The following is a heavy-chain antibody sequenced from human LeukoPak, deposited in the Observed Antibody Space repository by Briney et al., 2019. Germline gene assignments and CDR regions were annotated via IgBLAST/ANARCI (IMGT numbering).Heavy chain of an antibody. Sequence: PSETLSLTCTVSGGSISSYYWSWIRQPPGKGLEWIGYIYYSGSTNYNPSLKSRVTLSVDTSKKQFSLKLSSVTAADTAVYYFARVLGGSPPYDAFDIWGQGTMVTVSS. CDR2: IYYSGST. CDR1: GGSISSYY. J-gene: IGHJ3*02. V-gene: IGHV4-59*01. D-gene: IGHD2-15*01. CDR3: ARVLGGSPPYDAFDI.